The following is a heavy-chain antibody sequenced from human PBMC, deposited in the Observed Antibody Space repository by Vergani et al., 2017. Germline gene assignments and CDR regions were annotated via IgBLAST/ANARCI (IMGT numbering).Heavy chain of an antibody. CDR3: WRGVWGYSYGPGY. Sequence: QVQLVQSGAEVKKPGSSVKVSCKASGGTFSSYAISWVRQAPGQGLEWMGGIIPIFGTANYAQKFQGRVTITAEESTSTAYLELSSRRSEETAVYYCWRGVWGYSYGPGYWGEGTLVTVSS. D-gene: IGHD5-18*01. V-gene: IGHV1-69*13. CDR2: IIPIFGTA. J-gene: IGHJ4*02. CDR1: GGTFSSYA.